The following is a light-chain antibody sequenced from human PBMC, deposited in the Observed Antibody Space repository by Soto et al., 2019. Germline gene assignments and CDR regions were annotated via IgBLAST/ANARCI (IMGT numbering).Light chain of an antibody. CDR2: DVS. CDR3: SSYTSSTGV. V-gene: IGLV2-14*01. Sequence: QSALTQPASVSGSPGQSITISCTGTSSDVGGYNYVSWYQQHPGKAPKLMIYDVSNRPSGVSNRFSGSKSGNTASLTISGHQAEDEADYYCSSYTSSTGVFGTGTKVTVL. CDR1: SSDVGGYNY. J-gene: IGLJ1*01.